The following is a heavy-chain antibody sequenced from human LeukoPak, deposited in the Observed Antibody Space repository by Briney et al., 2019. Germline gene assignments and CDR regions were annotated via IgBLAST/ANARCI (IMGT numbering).Heavy chain of an antibody. CDR1: GFTFSSYW. J-gene: IGHJ1*01. D-gene: IGHD3-3*01. CDR3: AKGAPSFRFTSMPTEYFQH. CDR2: INSDGSST. Sequence: GGSLRLSCAASGFTFSSYWMHWVRQAPGKGLVWVSRINSDGSSTSYADSVKGRFTISRDNAKNTLYLQMNSLRAEDTAVYYCAKGAPSFRFTSMPTEYFQHWGQGTLVTVSS. V-gene: IGHV3-74*01.